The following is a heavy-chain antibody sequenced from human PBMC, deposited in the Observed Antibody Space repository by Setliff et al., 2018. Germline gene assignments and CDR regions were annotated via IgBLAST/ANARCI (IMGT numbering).Heavy chain of an antibody. CDR3: ARLSPYNTGPPFDY. CDR2: ISYTGST. Sequence: LSLTCSVSGDSIFDNYWSWIRQSPGRGLEWIAYISYTGSTNYNPSLKSRVTISLDTSKSHFSLNLRSVTAADTAVYYCARLSPYNTGPPFDYWGQGTLVTVSS. J-gene: IGHJ4*02. CDR1: GDSIFDNY. D-gene: IGHD2-8*02. V-gene: IGHV4-59*08.